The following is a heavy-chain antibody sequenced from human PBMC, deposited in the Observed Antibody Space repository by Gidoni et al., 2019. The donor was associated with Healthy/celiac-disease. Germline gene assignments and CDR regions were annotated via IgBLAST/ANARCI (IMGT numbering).Heavy chain of an antibody. Sequence: QITVKESGPTLVKPTQTLTLTCTFSGGARSTSGVGVGWIRQPPGNALEWLALISWADDKRYSPSLKSRLTIPKDTSNNPVVLTMPDMDPVDTASYYCAHSHDYGDSVDYWGQGTLVTVSS. J-gene: IGHJ4*02. CDR3: AHSHDYGDSVDY. CDR1: GGARSTSGVG. D-gene: IGHD4-17*01. CDR2: ISWADDK. V-gene: IGHV2-5*02.